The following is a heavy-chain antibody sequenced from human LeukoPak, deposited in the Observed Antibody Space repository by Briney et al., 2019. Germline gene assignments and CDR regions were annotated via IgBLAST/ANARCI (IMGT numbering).Heavy chain of an antibody. Sequence: GGSLRLSCAASTFTFRSYWMRWVRQAPGKGLEWVANIKQDGSEKYYVDSVKGRFTISRDNAKNSLYLQMNSLRTEDTAVHCCARVDTYMGTIDYWGQGTLVTVSS. CDR2: IKQDGSEK. CDR1: TFTFRSYW. D-gene: IGHD5-18*01. V-gene: IGHV3-7*01. J-gene: IGHJ4*02. CDR3: ARVDTYMGTIDY.